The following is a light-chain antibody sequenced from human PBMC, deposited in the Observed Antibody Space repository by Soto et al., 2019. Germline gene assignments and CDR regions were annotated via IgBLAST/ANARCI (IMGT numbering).Light chain of an antibody. CDR2: AVT. Sequence: QSALTQPASVSGSPGQSITISCTGTSSDVGTYNLVSWYQQHPGKVPKLLLYAVTERPSGVSNRFSGSKSGNTASLAISGLQTEDEADYYCCSYVGSSTLLFGGGTQLTVL. J-gene: IGLJ7*01. V-gene: IGLV2-23*02. CDR1: SSDVGTYNL. CDR3: CSYVGSSTLL.